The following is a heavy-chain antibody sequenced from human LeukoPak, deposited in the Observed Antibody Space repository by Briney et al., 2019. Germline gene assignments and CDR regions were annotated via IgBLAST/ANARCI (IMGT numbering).Heavy chain of an antibody. CDR1: GLTFSSYW. CDR3: ARDRGAFDI. J-gene: IGHJ3*02. V-gene: IGHV3-7*03. Sequence: PAGSLRLSCAASGLTFSSYWRSWVRQAPGKGLEWVGNIKQDGSEKYYVDSVKGRFTISRDNAKNSLYLQVNSLRAEDTAVYYCARDRGAFDIWGQGTMVTVSS. CDR2: IKQDGSEK.